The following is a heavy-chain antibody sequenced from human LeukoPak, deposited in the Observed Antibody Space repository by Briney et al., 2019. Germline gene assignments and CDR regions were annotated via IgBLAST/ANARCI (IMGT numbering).Heavy chain of an antibody. D-gene: IGHD3-3*01. Sequence: GGSLRLSCAASGFTFSNAWMSWVRQAPGKGLEWVGRIKSKTDGGTTDYAAPVKGRFTISRDNAKNSLYLQMNSLRAEDTAVYYCARTLRFLEGHNIGGYYFDYWGQGTLVTVSS. CDR1: GFTFSNAW. V-gene: IGHV3-15*01. J-gene: IGHJ4*02. CDR3: ARTLRFLEGHNIGGYYFDY. CDR2: IKSKTDGGTT.